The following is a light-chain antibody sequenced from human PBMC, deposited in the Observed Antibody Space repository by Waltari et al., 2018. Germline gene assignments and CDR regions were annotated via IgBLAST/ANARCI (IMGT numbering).Light chain of an antibody. V-gene: IGKV3-20*01. CDR1: QSVSGSR. CDR2: GAS. J-gene: IGKJ1*01. CDR3: LQYGGSPQT. Sequence: DIVLTQSPGPLSLSPGERATLSCRASQSVSGSRLAWYQQRPGQAPRLLIYGASNRATGIPDRFSGSGSGTDFTLTISRLDPEDFAVYYCLQYGGSPQTFGQGTKVEI.